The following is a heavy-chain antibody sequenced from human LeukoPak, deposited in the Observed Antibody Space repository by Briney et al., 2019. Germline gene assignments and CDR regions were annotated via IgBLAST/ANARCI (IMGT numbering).Heavy chain of an antibody. CDR2: IKKDGSEK. CDR3: ASLGLENDY. V-gene: IGHV3-7*01. D-gene: IGHD3-16*01. Sequence: ETLSLTCTVSGYSISSGYYWGWIRQPPGKGLEWVANIKKDGSEKYYVDSVRGRFTISRDNAKNSLYLQMNSLRAEDTAVYYCASLGLENDYWGQGTLVTVSS. CDR1: GYSISSGYY. J-gene: IGHJ4*02.